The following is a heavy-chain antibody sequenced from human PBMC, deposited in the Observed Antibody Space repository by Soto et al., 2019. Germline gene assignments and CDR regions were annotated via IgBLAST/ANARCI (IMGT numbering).Heavy chain of an antibody. CDR2: IVPLFGTA. CDR1: GGTFGNTA. Sequence: QVQLVQSGAEVKEPGSSVNVSCKTSGGTFGNTAVTWVRQVPGQGLEWIGGIVPLFGTANYAQKFRGRVMITADESKGTVYMDLSSLRSDDTAIYYCARDGDPGYSFWSGPLGGGRFDPWGQGTLVTVSS. D-gene: IGHD3-3*01. J-gene: IGHJ5*02. V-gene: IGHV1-69*12. CDR3: ARDGDPGYSFWSGPLGGGRFDP.